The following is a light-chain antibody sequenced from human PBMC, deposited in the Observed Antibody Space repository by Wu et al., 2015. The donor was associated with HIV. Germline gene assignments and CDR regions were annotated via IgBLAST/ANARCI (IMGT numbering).Light chain of an antibody. CDR3: QQYGSSPPT. CDR1: QSVSNNY. Sequence: EIVLMQSPGTLSLSPGERATLSCRASQSVSNNYLAWYQQKPGQAPRLFIYGASSRATGIPDRFSGSGSGTDFTLTISRLEPEDFAVYYCQQYGSSPPTFGPGTEVDIK. J-gene: IGKJ3*01. CDR2: GAS. V-gene: IGKV3-20*01.